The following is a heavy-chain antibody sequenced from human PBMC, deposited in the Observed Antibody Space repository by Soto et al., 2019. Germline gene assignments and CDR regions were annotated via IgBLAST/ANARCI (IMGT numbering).Heavy chain of an antibody. Sequence: EVQLLESGGGLVQPGGSLRLSCAASGITFSNYVLSWVRQAPGKGLEWVSSISGSGTSTYYADSVKGRFSISRDTSKSTLYLHMSSLRADDTAIYYCAKEAGGGAAMVTSYVDYWGQGTLVTVSS. D-gene: IGHD5-18*01. CDR2: ISGSGTST. J-gene: IGHJ4*02. CDR3: AKEAGGGAAMVTSYVDY. CDR1: GITFSNYV. V-gene: IGHV3-23*01.